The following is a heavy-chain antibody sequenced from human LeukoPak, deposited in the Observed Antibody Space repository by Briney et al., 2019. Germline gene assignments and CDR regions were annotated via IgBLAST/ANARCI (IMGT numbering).Heavy chain of an antibody. CDR1: GGSISSGGYS. CDR3: ARERLGNNWFDP. D-gene: IGHD2/OR15-2a*01. Sequence: SETLSLTCAVSGGSISSGGYSWSWIRQPPGKGLEWIGYIYHSGSTYYNSSLKSRVTISVDRSKNQFSLKLSSVTAADTAVYYCARERLGNNWFDPWGQGTLVTVSS. V-gene: IGHV4-30-2*01. CDR2: IYHSGST. J-gene: IGHJ5*02.